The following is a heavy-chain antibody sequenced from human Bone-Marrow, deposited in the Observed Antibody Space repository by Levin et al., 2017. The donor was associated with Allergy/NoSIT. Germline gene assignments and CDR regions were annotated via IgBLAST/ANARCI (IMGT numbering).Heavy chain of an antibody. CDR3: SRGEGYGSYQNSYYRDA. CDR1: GFSLHDYA. J-gene: IGHJ6*03. CDR2: IRSKVYGGTT. V-gene: IGHV3-49*04. Sequence: PGGSLRLSCTASGFSLHDYAMTWVRQAPGKGLEWVGFIRSKVYGGTTEYAASVKGRFTISRDDSKTIAYLRMNSLKTEDTAVYYCSRGEGYGSYQNSYYRDAWGKGTTVNVS. D-gene: IGHD1-26*01.